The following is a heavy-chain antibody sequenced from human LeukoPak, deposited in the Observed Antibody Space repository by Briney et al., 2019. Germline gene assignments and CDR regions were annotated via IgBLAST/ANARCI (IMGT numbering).Heavy chain of an antibody. V-gene: IGHV3-11*06. CDR2: ISSSSSYT. D-gene: IGHD3-22*01. Sequence: GGSLRLSCAASGFTFSDYYMSWIRQAPGKGLEWVSYISSSSSYTNYADSVKGRFTISRDNAKNSLYLQMNSLRAEDTAVYYCARALTPPYYYDSSSYYEDYWGQGTLVTVSS. CDR1: GFTFSDYY. J-gene: IGHJ4*02. CDR3: ARALTPPYYYDSSSYYEDY.